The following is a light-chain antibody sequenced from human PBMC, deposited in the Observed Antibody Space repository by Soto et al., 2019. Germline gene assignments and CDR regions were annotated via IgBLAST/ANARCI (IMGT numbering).Light chain of an antibody. J-gene: IGKJ5*01. CDR3: QQYNYWPPIT. CDR1: QSVSSS. V-gene: IGKV3-15*01. Sequence: EILLTQSPAILSLSPGERATLSCISSQSVSSSLAWYQQKPGQAPRLLIYGASTRATGIPARFSGSGSGTEFTLTISSLQSEDFAVYYCQQYNYWPPITFGQGTRLEI. CDR2: GAS.